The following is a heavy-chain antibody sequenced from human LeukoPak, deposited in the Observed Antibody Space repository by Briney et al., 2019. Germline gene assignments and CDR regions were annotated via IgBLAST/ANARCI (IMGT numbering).Heavy chain of an antibody. Sequence: GGSLRLSCAASGFTFSSYEMNWVRQAPGKGLEWVSYISSSGSTIYYADSVKGRFTISRDNAKNSLYLQMNSLRAEDTAVYYCARDFSGSSGYDFGYWGQGTLVTVSS. J-gene: IGHJ4*02. CDR1: GFTFSSYE. V-gene: IGHV3-48*03. CDR2: ISSSGSTI. D-gene: IGHD5-12*01. CDR3: ARDFSGSSGYDFGY.